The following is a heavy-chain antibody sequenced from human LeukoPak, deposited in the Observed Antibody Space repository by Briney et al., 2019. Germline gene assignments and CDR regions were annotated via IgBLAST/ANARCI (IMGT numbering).Heavy chain of an antibody. D-gene: IGHD6-6*01. CDR2: ISYDGSNK. CDR1: GFTFSNYG. Sequence: GGSLRLSCAASGFTFSNYGIHWVRQAPGKGLEWVAVISYDGSNKYYADSVKGRFTISRDNSKNTLYLQMNSLRAEDTAVYYCAREVEYSIPAMGYWGQGTLVTVSS. J-gene: IGHJ4*02. CDR3: AREVEYSIPAMGY. V-gene: IGHV3-30*03.